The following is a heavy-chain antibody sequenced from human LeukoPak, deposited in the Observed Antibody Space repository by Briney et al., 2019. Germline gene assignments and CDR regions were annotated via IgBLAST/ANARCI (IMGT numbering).Heavy chain of an antibody. V-gene: IGHV3-30*02. D-gene: IGHD2-2*01. Sequence: GGSLRLSCAASGFTFGSYGMHWVRQAPGKGLEWVTFIRSDGSNKYYSDSVKGRFTISRDNSENTLSLQMNSLRAEDTAVYYCAKDLGYCSSSTCLSIDYWGQGTLVTVSS. CDR3: AKDLGYCSSSTCLSIDY. CDR2: IRSDGSNK. CDR1: GFTFGSYG. J-gene: IGHJ4*02.